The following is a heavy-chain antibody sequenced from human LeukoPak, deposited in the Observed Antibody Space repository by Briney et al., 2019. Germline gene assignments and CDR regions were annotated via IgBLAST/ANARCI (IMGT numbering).Heavy chain of an antibody. D-gene: IGHD6-6*01. V-gene: IGHV1-69*13. J-gene: IGHJ3*02. CDR2: IIPIFGTA. Sequence: SVRVSCKASGGTFSSYAISWVRQAPGQGLEWMGGIIPIFGTANYAQKFQGRVTITADESTSTAYMELSSLRSEDTAVYYCEVTGAARGLDAFDIWAQGTMVTVSS. CDR3: EVTGAARGLDAFDI. CDR1: GGTFSSYA.